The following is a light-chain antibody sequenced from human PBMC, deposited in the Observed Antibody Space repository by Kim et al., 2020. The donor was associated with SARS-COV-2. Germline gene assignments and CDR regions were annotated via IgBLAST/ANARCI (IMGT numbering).Light chain of an antibody. CDR1: NIGSKS. CDR2: YDS. V-gene: IGLV3-21*04. J-gene: IGLJ2*01. Sequence: APGKTAGITCGGNNIGSKSVHWYQQKPGQAPVLVIYYDSDRPSGIPERFSGSNSGNTATLTISRVEAGDEADYYCQVWDSSSHRHVFGGGTQLTVL. CDR3: QVWDSSSHRHV.